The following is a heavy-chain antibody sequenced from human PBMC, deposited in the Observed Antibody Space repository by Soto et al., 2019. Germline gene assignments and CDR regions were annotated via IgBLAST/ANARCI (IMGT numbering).Heavy chain of an antibody. D-gene: IGHD1-26*01. CDR1: GDSISSGNYY. V-gene: IGHV4-31*03. Sequence: QVQLQESGPGLVRHSQTLSLTCTVSGDSISSGNYYWSWIRQHPGKGLEWIGYIHYGGSTYNNPSLKSRVIIAEDASKNQFSLKLTSVTAADTAVDYCGRYRGVYYCYMDVWGKGTTVTVSS. J-gene: IGHJ6*03. CDR2: IHYGGST. CDR3: GRYRGVYYCYMDV.